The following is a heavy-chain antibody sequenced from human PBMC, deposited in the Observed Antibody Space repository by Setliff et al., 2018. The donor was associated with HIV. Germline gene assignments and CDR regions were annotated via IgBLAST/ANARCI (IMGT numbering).Heavy chain of an antibody. CDR2: ISNSNANT. D-gene: IGHD1-7*01. Sequence: ASVKASCKASGYIFNTFGITWVRQAPGQGLEWMGWISNSNANTNYAQEFQGRVTVTTDTSTSTAYMELRTLRSDDTAVYYCARAGAARTTHFDYWGQGTLVTVSS. J-gene: IGHJ4*02. CDR3: ARAGAARTTHFDY. V-gene: IGHV1-18*01. CDR1: GYIFNTFG.